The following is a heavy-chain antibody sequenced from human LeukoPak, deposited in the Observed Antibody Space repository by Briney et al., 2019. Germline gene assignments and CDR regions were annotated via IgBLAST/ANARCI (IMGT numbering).Heavy chain of an antibody. CDR1: GIALRNYG. Sequence: GGSLRLSCAVSGIALRNYGMSWVRQAPGKGLEWVAGISGSGGGTKYADSVKGRFIISRDNSKNTLFLQMTSLRAEDTAVYFCAKRGVVIRVVLVGFHKEANYFESWGQGALVTVSS. J-gene: IGHJ4*02. CDR3: AKRGVVIRVVLVGFHKEANYFES. D-gene: IGHD3-10*01. CDR2: ISGSGGGT. V-gene: IGHV3-23*01.